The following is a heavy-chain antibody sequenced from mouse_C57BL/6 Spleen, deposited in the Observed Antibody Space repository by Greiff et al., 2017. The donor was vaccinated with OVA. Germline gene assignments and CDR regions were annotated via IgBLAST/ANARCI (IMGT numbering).Heavy chain of an antibody. CDR2: INPNNGGT. J-gene: IGHJ4*01. CDR1: GYTFTDYN. CDR3: ARFPDYYGSSYDYAMDY. D-gene: IGHD1-1*01. V-gene: IGHV1-22*01. Sequence: VQLQQSGPELVKPGASVKMSCKASGYTFTDYNMHWVKQSHGKSLEWIGYINPNNGGTSYNQKFKGKATLTVNKSSSTAYMELRSLTSEDSAVYYCARFPDYYGSSYDYAMDYWGQGTSVTVSS.